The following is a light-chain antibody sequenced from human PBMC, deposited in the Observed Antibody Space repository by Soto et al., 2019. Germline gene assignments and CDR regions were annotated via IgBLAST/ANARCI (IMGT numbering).Light chain of an antibody. V-gene: IGKV3-20*01. CDR1: QSVSSSY. J-gene: IGKJ1*01. CDR3: QQYGSYWT. CDR2: RAS. Sequence: EIVLTQSPGTLSLSPGERATISCRASQSVSSSYLAWYQQKPGQAPRLLIYRASSRATGIPDRFSGSGSGTDFTLTISRLEPEDFAVYYCQQYGSYWTFGQGTKVDIK.